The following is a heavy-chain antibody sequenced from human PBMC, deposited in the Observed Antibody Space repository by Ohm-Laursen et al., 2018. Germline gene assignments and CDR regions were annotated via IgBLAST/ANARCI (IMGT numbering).Heavy chain of an antibody. Sequence: SLRLSCSASGFTFSRYGMHWVRQAPGKGLEWVANIKQDGSKTYYVDSVKGRFTISRDNAQSSLYLQMNSLRAEDTAVYYCARKLYYYDSGDKGWFDPWGQGTLVTVSS. D-gene: IGHD3-22*01. J-gene: IGHJ5*02. CDR3: ARKLYYYDSGDKGWFDP. CDR1: GFTFSRYG. V-gene: IGHV3-7*01. CDR2: IKQDGSKT.